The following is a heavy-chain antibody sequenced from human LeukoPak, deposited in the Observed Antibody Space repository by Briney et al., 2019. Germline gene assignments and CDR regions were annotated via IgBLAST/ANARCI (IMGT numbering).Heavy chain of an antibody. CDR2: INPNSGGT. J-gene: IGHJ4*02. CDR1: GFTFTGYY. V-gene: IGHV1-2*02. CDR3: ARTWYSSSWYYFDY. Sequence: ASLKVSCKASGFTFTGYYMHWVRQAPGQGLEWMGGINPNSGGTNYAQKFQGRVTMTRDTSISTAYMELSRLRSDDTAVYYCARTWYSSSWYYFDYWGQGTLVTVSS. D-gene: IGHD6-13*01.